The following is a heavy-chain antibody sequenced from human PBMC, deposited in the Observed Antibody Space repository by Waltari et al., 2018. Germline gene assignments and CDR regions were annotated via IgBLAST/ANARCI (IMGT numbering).Heavy chain of an antibody. CDR1: GYTITDYY. D-gene: IGHD6-6*01. CDR3: ATDIRSSSSRAWFDT. Sequence: EVRLIQSGTEVKKPGATVKISCKISGYTITDYYIHWIQQSPGKGLQWMGFVDPESCENYYAESCQGRVTISADTSSGTAYMELSSLRSEDTALYYCATDIRSSSSRAWFDTWGQGTLVTVSS. J-gene: IGHJ5*02. V-gene: IGHV1-69-2*01. CDR2: VDPESCEN.